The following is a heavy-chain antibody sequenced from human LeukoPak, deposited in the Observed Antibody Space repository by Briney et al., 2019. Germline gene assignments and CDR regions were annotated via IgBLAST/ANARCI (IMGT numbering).Heavy chain of an antibody. CDR2: IYYSGST. CDR1: GGSISSSSYS. D-gene: IGHD4-17*01. J-gene: IGHJ3*02. Sequence: PSETLSLTCTVSGGSISSSSYSWGWIRQPPGKGLEWIGSIYYSGSTYYNPSLKSRVTISVDRSKNQFSLKLSSVTAADTAVYYCARYPTTPGGGAFDIWGQGTMVTVSS. CDR3: ARYPTTPGGGAFDI. V-gene: IGHV4-39*07.